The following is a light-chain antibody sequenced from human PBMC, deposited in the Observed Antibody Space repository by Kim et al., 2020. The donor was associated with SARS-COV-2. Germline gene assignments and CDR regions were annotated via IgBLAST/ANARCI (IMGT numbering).Light chain of an antibody. V-gene: IGLV2-14*04. Sequence: PGQSITISCTGTSSDVGGYNYVSWYQQHPGKAPKLMIYDVSKRPSGVSNRSSGSKSGNTASLTISGLQAEDEADYYCSSYTSSSTLFGGGTKLTVL. CDR2: DVS. CDR3: SSYTSSSTL. J-gene: IGLJ3*02. CDR1: SSDVGGYNY.